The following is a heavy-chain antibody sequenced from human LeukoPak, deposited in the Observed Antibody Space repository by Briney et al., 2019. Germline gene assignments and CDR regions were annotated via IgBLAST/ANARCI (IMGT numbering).Heavy chain of an antibody. V-gene: IGHV1-46*01. Sequence: ASVKVSCKASGYTFTSYYMNWVRQAPGQGLEWVGIINPSGDPTTYAQKFQGRVTMTSDMSTSTVYMELSSLRSEDTAVYYCARAYGGYYFDYWGQGTLVTVSS. CDR3: ARAYGGYYFDY. J-gene: IGHJ4*02. CDR1: GYTFTSYY. D-gene: IGHD4-17*01. CDR2: INPSGDPT.